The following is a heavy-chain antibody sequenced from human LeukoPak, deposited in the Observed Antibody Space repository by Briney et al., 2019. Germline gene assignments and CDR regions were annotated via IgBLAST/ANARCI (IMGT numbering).Heavy chain of an antibody. Sequence: GGSLRLSCAASGFTFSSYSMNWVRQAPGKGLEWVSSISSSSSYIYYADSVKGRFTISRDNAKNSLYLQMNSLRAEDTAVYYCARAQTDILFDYWGQGTLITVSS. CDR3: ARAQTDILFDY. CDR2: ISSSSSYI. CDR1: GFTFSSYS. V-gene: IGHV3-21*01. J-gene: IGHJ4*02. D-gene: IGHD3-9*01.